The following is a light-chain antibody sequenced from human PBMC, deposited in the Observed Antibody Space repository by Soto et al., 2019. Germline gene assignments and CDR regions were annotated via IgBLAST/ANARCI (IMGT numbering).Light chain of an antibody. CDR3: QQYNSYLLT. Sequence: DIQMTQSLSTLSASVGDRDTITCRASQSISSWLAWYQHKPGKAPKLLIYKASSLESGVPSRFSGSGSGTEFTLTISSLQPDDFATYYCQQYNSYLLTFGGGTKVEIK. CDR2: KAS. V-gene: IGKV1-5*03. CDR1: QSISSW. J-gene: IGKJ4*01.